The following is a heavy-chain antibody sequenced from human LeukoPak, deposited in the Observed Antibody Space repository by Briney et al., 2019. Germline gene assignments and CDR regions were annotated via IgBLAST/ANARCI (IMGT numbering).Heavy chain of an antibody. V-gene: IGHV4-61*01. J-gene: IGHJ4*02. Sequence: PSGTLSLTCTVSGGSVSSGSYYWSWIRQPPGKGLEWIGYIYYSGSTNYNPSLKSRVTISVDTSKNQFSLKLSSVTAADTAVYYCARVDTAMAGDYWGQGTLVTVSS. CDR1: GGSVSSGSYY. D-gene: IGHD5-18*01. CDR3: ARVDTAMAGDY. CDR2: IYYSGST.